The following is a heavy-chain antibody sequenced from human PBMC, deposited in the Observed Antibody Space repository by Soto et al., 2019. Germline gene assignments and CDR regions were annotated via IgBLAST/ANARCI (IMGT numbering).Heavy chain of an antibody. Sequence: QVQLVQSGAEVKKPGSSVKVSCKASGGTFSSYAISWVRQAPGQGLEWMGGIIPIFGTANYAQKFQGRVTITADESTSTAYKELSSLRSEDTAVYYCAQRAPGRGRTPQPMPFDYWGQGTLVTVSS. J-gene: IGHJ4*02. CDR2: IIPIFGTA. D-gene: IGHD3-16*01. V-gene: IGHV1-69*01. CDR3: AQRAPGRGRTPQPMPFDY. CDR1: GGTFSSYA.